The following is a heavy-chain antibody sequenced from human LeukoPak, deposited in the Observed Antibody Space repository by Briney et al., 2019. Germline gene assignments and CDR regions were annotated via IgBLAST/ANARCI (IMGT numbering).Heavy chain of an antibody. D-gene: IGHD3-22*01. Sequence: GGSLRLSCAASGFNFNTYSMNWVRQAPGPGLEWVSYISSSSSYTNYADSVKGRFTISRDNAKNSLYLQMNSLRAEDTAVYYCARSYDSSGYYSPASDYWGQGTLVTVSS. CDR2: ISSSSSYT. CDR1: GFNFNTYS. CDR3: ARSYDSSGYYSPASDY. V-gene: IGHV3-21*05. J-gene: IGHJ4*02.